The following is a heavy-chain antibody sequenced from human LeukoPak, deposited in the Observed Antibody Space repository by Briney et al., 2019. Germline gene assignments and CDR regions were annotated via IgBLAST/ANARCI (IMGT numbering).Heavy chain of an antibody. CDR2: IYHSGST. CDR3: ASGDSSGYEDYFDY. V-gene: IGHV4-38-2*02. J-gene: IGHJ4*02. CDR1: GYSISSGYY. D-gene: IGHD3-22*01. Sequence: SETLSLTCTVSGYSISSGYYWGWIRQPPGKGLEWIGSIYHSGSTYYNPSLKSRVTISVDTSKNQFSLKLSSVTAADTAVYYCASGDSSGYEDYFDYWGQGTLVTVSS.